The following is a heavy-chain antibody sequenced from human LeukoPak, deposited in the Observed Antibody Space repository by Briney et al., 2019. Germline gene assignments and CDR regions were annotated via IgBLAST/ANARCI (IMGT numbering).Heavy chain of an antibody. CDR3: ARYGSGSYYRVYYYYMDV. CDR1: GGSFSCYY. V-gene: IGHV4-34*12. Sequence: PSDTVSLTCAVYGGSFSCYYWSWIRQPPRRGLEWIGEIIHRDSPNYSQSLKSRVTISVDTSTNKFSLKLSSVTAADTAVYYCARYGSGSYYRVYYYYMDVWGKGTTVTVSS. D-gene: IGHD3-10*01. J-gene: IGHJ6*03. CDR2: IIHRDSP.